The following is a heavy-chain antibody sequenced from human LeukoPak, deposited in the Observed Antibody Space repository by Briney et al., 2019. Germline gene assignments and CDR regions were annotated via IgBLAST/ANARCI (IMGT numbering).Heavy chain of an antibody. CDR3: ARHSDYLFDY. CDR1: GGSISSYY. CDR2: IYYSGST. V-gene: IGHV4-59*01. J-gene: IGHJ4*02. Sequence: PSQTLSLTCTVSGGSISSYYWSWIRQPPGKGLEWIGYIYYSGSTNYNPSLKSRVTISVDTSKNQFSLKLSSVTAADTAVYYCARHSDYLFDYWGQGTLVTVSS. D-gene: IGHD5-12*01.